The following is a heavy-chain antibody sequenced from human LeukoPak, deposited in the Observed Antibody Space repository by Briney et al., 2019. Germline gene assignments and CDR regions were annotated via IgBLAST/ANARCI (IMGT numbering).Heavy chain of an antibody. CDR2: ISGGGGST. CDR3: AKETRWLHEGSYFDY. CDR1: GFTFSSYA. J-gene: IGHJ4*02. Sequence: SGGSLRLSCAASGFTFSSYAMSWVRQAPGRGLEWVSAISGGGGSTYYADSVKGRFTISRDNSKNTLYLQMNSLRAEDTAVYYCAKETRWLHEGSYFDYWGQGTLVTVSS. V-gene: IGHV3-23*01. D-gene: IGHD5-24*01.